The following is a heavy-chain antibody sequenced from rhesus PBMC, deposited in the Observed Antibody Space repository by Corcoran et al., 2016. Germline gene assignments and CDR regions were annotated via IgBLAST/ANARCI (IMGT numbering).Heavy chain of an antibody. D-gene: IGHD3-3*01. Sequence: VQLVESGGGLAKPGGSLRRSCAAAGSPFSSHWMHWVRRYPGKGREWISVINSGGGSTYYAASVKGRFTISRDNSKNTLSLQMNSLRAEDTAVYYCVSTIFGVDIDYWGQGVLVTVSS. CDR2: INSGGGST. V-gene: IGHV3S42*01. CDR1: GSPFSSHW. J-gene: IGHJ4*01. CDR3: VSTIFGVDIDY.